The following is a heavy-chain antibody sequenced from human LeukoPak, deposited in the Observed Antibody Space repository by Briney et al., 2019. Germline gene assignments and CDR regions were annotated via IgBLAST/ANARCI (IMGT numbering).Heavy chain of an antibody. Sequence: ASVKVSCKASGYTFISYGIRWVPEAPGQGLEWMGWISAYNGNTNYAQKLQGRVTMTTDTSTSTAYMELSSLISDDTAVYYCARDPSVGDAFDYWGQGTRVTVSS. V-gene: IGHV1-18*01. CDR3: ARDPSVGDAFDY. J-gene: IGHJ4*02. CDR1: GYTFISYG. CDR2: ISAYNGNT. D-gene: IGHD2-21*02.